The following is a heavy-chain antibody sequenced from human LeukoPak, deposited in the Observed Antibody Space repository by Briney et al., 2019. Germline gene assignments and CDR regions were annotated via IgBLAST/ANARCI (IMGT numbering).Heavy chain of an antibody. CDR3: ARTFPSGWYDY. Sequence: SETLSLTCTVSGGSISSGGYYWSWIRQHPGKGLEWIGSIYYSGSTYYNPSLKSRVTISVDTSKNQFSLKLSSVTAADTAVYYCARTFPSGWYDYWGQGTLVTVSS. CDR2: IYYSGST. D-gene: IGHD6-19*01. CDR1: GGSISSGGYY. J-gene: IGHJ4*02. V-gene: IGHV4-39*01.